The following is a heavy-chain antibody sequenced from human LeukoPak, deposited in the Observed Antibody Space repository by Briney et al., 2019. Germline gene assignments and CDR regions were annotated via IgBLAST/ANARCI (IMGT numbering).Heavy chain of an antibody. D-gene: IGHD5-24*01. J-gene: IGHJ4*02. CDR1: GYTFTSYA. CDR2: INAGNGNT. CDR3: ARDSFGDEDFDY. Sequence: ASVKVSCKASGYTFTSYAMHWVRQAPGQRLEWMGWINAGNGNTKYSQKFQGRVTITRDTSASTAYMELSSLRSEDTAVYYCARDSFGDEDFDYWGQGTLVTVSS. V-gene: IGHV1-3*01.